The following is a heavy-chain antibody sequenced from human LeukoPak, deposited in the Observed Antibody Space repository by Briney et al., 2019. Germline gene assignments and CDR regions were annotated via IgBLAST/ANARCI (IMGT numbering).Heavy chain of an antibody. D-gene: IGHD2-15*01. J-gene: IGHJ6*02. CDR3: VRGYSFGPYGMDV. Sequence: GGSLRLSCSASGFPFSSYAMHWVRQAPGKGPEYVSAISDSGGSTYYADSVKGRFTISRDNSKNTLYLQMSSLRPEDTAVYFCVRGYSFGPYGMDVWGQGTTVTVSS. V-gene: IGHV3-64D*09. CDR1: GFPFSSYA. CDR2: ISDSGGST.